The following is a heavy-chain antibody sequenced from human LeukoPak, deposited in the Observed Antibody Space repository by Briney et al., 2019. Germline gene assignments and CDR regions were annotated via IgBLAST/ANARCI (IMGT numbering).Heavy chain of an antibody. CDR1: VYTFTSYD. CDR2: MNPNSGNT. V-gene: IGHV1-8*01. J-gene: IGHJ6*03. CDR3: ARIFYRRSDYHYYYMDV. D-gene: IGHD3-16*02. Sequence: ASVKVSCKASVYTFTSYDINWVRQAPGQGLERMGWMNPNSGNTGSAQKVQGRVTITMNISMSTAYMELSSLTSEGTAVYYCARIFYRRSDYHYYYMDVWGEGTTVTVSS.